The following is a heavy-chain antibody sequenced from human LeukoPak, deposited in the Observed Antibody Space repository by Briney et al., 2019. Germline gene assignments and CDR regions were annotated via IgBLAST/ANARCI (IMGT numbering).Heavy chain of an antibody. Sequence: PGGSLRLSCAASGFTFSSYWMHWVRQAPGKGLVWVSRINSDGSSTSYADSVKGRFTISRDNAKNTLYLQMNSLRAEDTAVYYCARARSLSYCSGGSCYSYYGMDVWGQGTTVTVSS. V-gene: IGHV3-74*01. D-gene: IGHD2-15*01. CDR2: INSDGSST. J-gene: IGHJ6*02. CDR1: GFTFSSYW. CDR3: ARARSLSYCSGGSCYSYYGMDV.